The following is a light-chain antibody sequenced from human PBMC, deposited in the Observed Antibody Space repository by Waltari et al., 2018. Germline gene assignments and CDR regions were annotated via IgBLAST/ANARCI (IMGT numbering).Light chain of an antibody. CDR2: LEISGSY. J-gene: IGLJ3*02. V-gene: IGLV4-60*03. CDR3: ETWHSNTRV. Sequence: QPVLTQSSSASASLGSSVKLTCTLHSGHSSYIIDWHHQQPGKAPRYLMKLEISGSYNKGSGVPDRCSGSSSGADRYLTISNLQSEDEADYYCETWHSNTRVFGGGTKLTVL. CDR1: SGHSSYI.